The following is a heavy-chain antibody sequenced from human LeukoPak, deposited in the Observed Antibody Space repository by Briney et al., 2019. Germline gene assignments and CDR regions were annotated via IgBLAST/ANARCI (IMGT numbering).Heavy chain of an antibody. J-gene: IGHJ4*02. CDR2: INPNSGGT. CDR1: GYTFTGYY. Sequence: ASLKVSCKASGYTFTGYYMHWVRQAPGQGLEWIGWINPNSGGTNYAQKFQGRVTMTRDTSISTACMELSRLRSDDTAVYYCARDTKPPYYNNSSGYCYWGQGTLVTVSS. CDR3: ARDTKPPYYNNSSGYCY. V-gene: IGHV1-2*02. D-gene: IGHD3-22*01.